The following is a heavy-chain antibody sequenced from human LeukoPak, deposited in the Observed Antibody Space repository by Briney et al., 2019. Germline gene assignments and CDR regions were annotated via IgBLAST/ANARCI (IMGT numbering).Heavy chain of an antibody. V-gene: IGHV3-30-3*01. Sequence: PGGSLRLSCAASGFTFSSYAIHWVRQAPGKGLEWVAVISYDGNDKYYADSVKGRFTISRENSKNTLFLQMNSLRAEDTAVYYCARDWSRFGELLYYWGQGTLVTVSS. D-gene: IGHD3-10*01. CDR3: ARDWSRFGELLYY. CDR2: ISYDGNDK. CDR1: GFTFSSYA. J-gene: IGHJ4*02.